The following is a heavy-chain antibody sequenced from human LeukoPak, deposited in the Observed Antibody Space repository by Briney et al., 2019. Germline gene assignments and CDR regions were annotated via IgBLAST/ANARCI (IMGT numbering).Heavy chain of an antibody. CDR3: AKVLLWFGELLSLHAYYYYGMDV. D-gene: IGHD3-10*01. CDR1: GFTFSSYA. V-gene: IGHV3-23*01. Sequence: PGGSLRLSCAASGFTFSSYAMSWVRQAPGKGLEWVSAISGSGGSTYYADSVKGRFTISRDNSKNTLYLQMNSLRAEDTAVYYCAKVLLWFGELLSLHAYYYYGMDVWGQGTTVTVSS. J-gene: IGHJ6*02. CDR2: ISGSGGST.